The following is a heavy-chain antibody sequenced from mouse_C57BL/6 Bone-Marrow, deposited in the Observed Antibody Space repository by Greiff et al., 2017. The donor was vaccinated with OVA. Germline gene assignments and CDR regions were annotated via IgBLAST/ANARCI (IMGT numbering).Heavy chain of an antibody. CDR2: ISSGGSYT. J-gene: IGHJ1*03. Sequence: EVKVVESGGDLVKPGGSLKLSCAASGFTFSSYGMSWVRQTPDKRLEWVATISSGGSYTYYPDSVKGRFTISRDNAKNTLYLQMSSLKSEDTAMYYCARHPYSNYVGYFDVWGTGTTVTVSS. CDR3: ARHPYSNYVGYFDV. D-gene: IGHD2-5*01. V-gene: IGHV5-6*01. CDR1: GFTFSSYG.